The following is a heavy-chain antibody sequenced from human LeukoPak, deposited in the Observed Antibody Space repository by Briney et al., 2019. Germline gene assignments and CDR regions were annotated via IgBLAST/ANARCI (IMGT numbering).Heavy chain of an antibody. J-gene: IGHJ3*02. D-gene: IGHD3-10*01. V-gene: IGHV1-69*04. Sequence: SVKVSCKASGYTFTSYGISWVRQAPGQGLEWMGRIIPILGIANYAQKFQGRVTITADKSTSTAYMELRSLRSDDTAVYYCARRSVGLYAFDIWGQGTMVTVSS. CDR3: ARRSVGLYAFDI. CDR1: GYTFTSYG. CDR2: IIPILGIA.